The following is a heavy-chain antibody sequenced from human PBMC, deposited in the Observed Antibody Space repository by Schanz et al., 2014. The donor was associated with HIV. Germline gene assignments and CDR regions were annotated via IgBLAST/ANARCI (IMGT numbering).Heavy chain of an antibody. V-gene: IGHV1-2*02. D-gene: IGHD6-13*01. Sequence: QVQLVQSGAEVKKPGASVKVSCKASGYTFTGYYMHWVRQAPGQGLERMGWINPNSGGTNYAQKFQGRVTMTRDTSISTTYMELSSLRSEDTAVYYCARVSGWSSFDYWGQGTLVIVSS. CDR3: ARVSGWSSFDY. CDR1: GYTFTGYY. CDR2: INPNSGGT. J-gene: IGHJ4*02.